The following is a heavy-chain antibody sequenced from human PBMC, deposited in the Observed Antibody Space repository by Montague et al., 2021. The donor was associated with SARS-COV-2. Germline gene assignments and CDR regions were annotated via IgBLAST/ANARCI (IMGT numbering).Heavy chain of an antibody. CDR2: IKQDGSEK. J-gene: IGHJ5*02. CDR3: ARDRIKYGPYNWFDP. V-gene: IGHV3-7*03. CDR1: GFTFSSYW. D-gene: IGHD4-17*01. Sequence: SLRLSCAASGFTFSSYWMSWVRQAPGKGLEWVANIKQDGSEKYYVDSVKGRFTTSRDNAENSLYLQMNSLRAEDTAVYYCARDRIKYGPYNWFDPWGQGTLVTVSS.